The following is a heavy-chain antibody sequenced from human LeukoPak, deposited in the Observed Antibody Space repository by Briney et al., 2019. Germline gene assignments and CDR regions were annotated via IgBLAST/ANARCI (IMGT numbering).Heavy chain of an antibody. D-gene: IGHD3-16*01. V-gene: IGHV4-34*01. CDR1: GGSFSGYY. J-gene: IGHJ4*02. CDR3: ARGISPYDYVWGSYFSSYYFDY. CDR2: INHSGST. Sequence: PSETLSLTCAVYGGSFSGYYWSWIRQPPGKGLEWIGEINHSGSTNYNSSLKSRVTISVDTSKNQFSLKLSSVTAADTAVYYCARGISPYDYVWGSYFSSYYFDYWGQGTLVTVSS.